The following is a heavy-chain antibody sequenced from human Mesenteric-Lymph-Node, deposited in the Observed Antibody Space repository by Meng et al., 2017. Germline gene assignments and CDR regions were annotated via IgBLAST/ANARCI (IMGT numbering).Heavy chain of an antibody. CDR1: GFTFSSYS. CDR3: VKGSAAHRPYYFAY. CDR2: ISSSSSYI. D-gene: IGHD6-25*01. Sequence: GESLKISCAASGFTFSSYSMNWVRQAPGKGLEWVSSISSSSSYIYYADSVKGRFTISRDNSKNTLLLQMNSLRADDTAVYYCVKGSAAHRPYYFAYWGQGTLVTVSS. V-gene: IGHV3-21*04. J-gene: IGHJ4*02.